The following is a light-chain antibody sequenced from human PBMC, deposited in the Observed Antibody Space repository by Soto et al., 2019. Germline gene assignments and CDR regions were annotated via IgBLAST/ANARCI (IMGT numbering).Light chain of an antibody. CDR1: QSVSFY. V-gene: IGKV3-11*01. J-gene: IGKJ3*01. CDR2: DAS. CDR3: QQRSSWPFT. Sequence: EIVLTQSPATLSASPGEGATLSCRASQSVSFYLAWYQQKPGQAPRLLIYDASDRATGIPARFSGSGSGTDFTLTISSLEPEDFAVYYCQQRSSWPFTFGPGTKVDLK.